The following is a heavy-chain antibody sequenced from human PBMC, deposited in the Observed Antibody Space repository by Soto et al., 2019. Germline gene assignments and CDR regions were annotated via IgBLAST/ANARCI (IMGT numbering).Heavy chain of an antibody. J-gene: IGHJ6*02. CDR3: ARAYRGYSYGPQGYYYYGMDV. D-gene: IGHD5-18*01. V-gene: IGHV1-18*01. Sequence: QVQLVQSGAEVKKPGASVKVSCKASGYTFTSYGISWVRQAPGQGLEWMGWISAYNGNTNYAQKLQGRVTMTTDTSTSTACMELRSLRSDDTAVYYCARAYRGYSYGPQGYYYYGMDVWGQGTTVTVSS. CDR1: GYTFTSYG. CDR2: ISAYNGNT.